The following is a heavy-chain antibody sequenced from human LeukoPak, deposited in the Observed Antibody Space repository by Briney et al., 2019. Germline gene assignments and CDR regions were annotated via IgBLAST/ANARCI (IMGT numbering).Heavy chain of an antibody. J-gene: IGHJ4*02. D-gene: IGHD4-17*01. CDR3: ARGDYGDYYFDY. CDR2: IYHSGST. CDR1: GYSISSGYY. V-gene: IGHV4-38-2*02. Sequence: SETLSPTCTVSGYSISSGYYWGWIRQPPGKGLEWIGSIYHSGSTYYNPSLKSRVTISVDTSKNQFSLKLSSVTAADTAVYYCARGDYGDYYFDYWGQGALVTVSS.